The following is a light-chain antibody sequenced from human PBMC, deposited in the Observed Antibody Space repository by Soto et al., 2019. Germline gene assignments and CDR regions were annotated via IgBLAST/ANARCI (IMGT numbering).Light chain of an antibody. J-gene: IGLJ1*01. V-gene: IGLV2-14*03. CDR1: SSDVGGYNY. CDR3: YSHSGGSTTHYV. CDR2: GVT. Sequence: QSALAQPASVSGSPGQSITISCTGTSSDVGGYNYVSWYQQHPGKAPKLMIYGVTNRPSGVSDRFSGSKSGNTASLTISGLQAEDEADYYCYSHSGGSTTHYVFGTGTKLTVL.